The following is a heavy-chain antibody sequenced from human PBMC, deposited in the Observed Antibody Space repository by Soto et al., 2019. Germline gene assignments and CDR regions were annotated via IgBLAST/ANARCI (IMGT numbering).Heavy chain of an antibody. D-gene: IGHD3-3*01. CDR3: ARSPDYAFWSRYYTFDY. CDR2: IYYSGST. Sequence: SGALSLTCTVSGGSISSYYWSWIRQPPGKGLEWIGYIYYSGSTNYNPALKSRVTISVDTSKNQFSLKLSSVTAADTAVYYCARSPDYAFWSRYYTFDYWGQGTLVPVSS. CDR1: GGSISSYY. V-gene: IGHV4-59*01. J-gene: IGHJ4*02.